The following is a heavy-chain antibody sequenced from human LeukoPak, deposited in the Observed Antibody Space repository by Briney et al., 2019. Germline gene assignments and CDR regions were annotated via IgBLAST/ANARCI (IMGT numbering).Heavy chain of an antibody. V-gene: IGHV4-39*07. CDR1: GGSISSSSYY. Sequence: SETLSLTCTVSGGSISSSSYYWGWIRQPPGKGLEWIGSIYYSGSTYYNPSLKSRVTISVDTSKNQFSLKLSSVTAADTAVYYCARDGSRAGNAFDIWGQGTMVTVSS. CDR2: IYYSGST. CDR3: ARDGSRAGNAFDI. J-gene: IGHJ3*02.